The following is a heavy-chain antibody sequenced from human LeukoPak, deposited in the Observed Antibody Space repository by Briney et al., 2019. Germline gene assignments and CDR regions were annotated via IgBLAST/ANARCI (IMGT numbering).Heavy chain of an antibody. CDR2: ISYDGSNK. D-gene: IGHD2-21*02. Sequence: GGSLRLSCAASGFTFSSYGMHWVRQAPGKGLEWVAVISYDGSNKYYADSVKGRFTISRDNSKNTLYLQMNSLRAEDTAVYYCAKDLSGGDCPDYWGQGTLVTVSS. V-gene: IGHV3-30*18. J-gene: IGHJ4*02. CDR1: GFTFSSYG. CDR3: AKDLSGGDCPDY.